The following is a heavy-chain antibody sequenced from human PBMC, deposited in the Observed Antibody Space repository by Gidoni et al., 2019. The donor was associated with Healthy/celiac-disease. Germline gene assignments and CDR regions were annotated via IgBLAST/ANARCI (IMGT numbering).Heavy chain of an antibody. CDR3: AAHYDSSGYIYYGMDV. Sequence: QMQLVQSGPEVKKPGTSVKVSCKASGFTFTSSAMQWVRQARGQRLEWIGWIVVGSGNTNYAQKFQERVTITRDMSTSTAYMELSSLRSEDTAVYYCAAHYDSSGYIYYGMDVWGQGTTVTVSS. CDR1: GFTFTSSA. D-gene: IGHD3-22*01. CDR2: IVVGSGNT. V-gene: IGHV1-58*02. J-gene: IGHJ6*02.